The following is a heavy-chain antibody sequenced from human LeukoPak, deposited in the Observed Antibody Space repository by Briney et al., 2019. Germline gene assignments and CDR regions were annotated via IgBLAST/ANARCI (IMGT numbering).Heavy chain of an antibody. CDR3: ARVSKNRYNSSRLTDY. CDR2: IIPIFGTA. CDR1: GGTFSSYA. V-gene: IGHV1-69*05. D-gene: IGHD6-13*01. Sequence: ASVKVSCKASGGTFSSYAISWVRQAPGQGLEWMGGIIPIFGTANYAQKLQGRVTMTTDTSTSTAYMELRSLRSDDTAVYYCARVSKNRYNSSRLTDYWGQGTLVTVSS. J-gene: IGHJ4*02.